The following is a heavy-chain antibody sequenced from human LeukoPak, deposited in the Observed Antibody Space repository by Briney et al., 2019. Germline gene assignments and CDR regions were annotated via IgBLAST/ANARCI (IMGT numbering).Heavy chain of an antibody. CDR2: ISGSGAST. CDR1: GFTFSSNA. J-gene: IGHJ6*02. CDR3: AKERSYFSYGIDV. Sequence: GGSLRLSCAASGFTFSSNAMTWVRQAPGKGLVWVSTISGSGASTYYADSVKGQFTISRDISKNTLYLQMSSLRADDTAVYYCAKERSYFSYGIDVWGQGTTVTVSS. V-gene: IGHV3-23*01.